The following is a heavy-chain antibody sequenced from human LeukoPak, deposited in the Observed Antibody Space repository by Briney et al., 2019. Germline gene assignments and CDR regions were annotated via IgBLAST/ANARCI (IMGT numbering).Heavy chain of an antibody. CDR1: GYTFSGHY. CDR2: INPNNGDT. Sequence: ASVRVSCKGSGYTFSGHYMHWVRQAPGQGLEWMGWINPNNGDTNYAQNSQGRVTMTRATSTSTAYMELSRLRSDDTAVYYCARDEYSNLSGRFDPWGQGTLVTVSS. CDR3: ARDEYSNLSGRFDP. V-gene: IGHV1-2*02. J-gene: IGHJ5*02. D-gene: IGHD6-6*01.